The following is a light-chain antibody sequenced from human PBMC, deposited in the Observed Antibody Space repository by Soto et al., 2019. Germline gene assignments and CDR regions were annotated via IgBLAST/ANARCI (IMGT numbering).Light chain of an antibody. V-gene: IGKV1-5*03. CDR1: QTINSW. CDR2: ATS. CDR3: QQYKSFSLT. Sequence: DIQMTQSPSTLSASAGDRVTITCRASQTINSWLAWYQQKPGKAPKLLIYATSNLESGVPSRFSGSGSGTEFSLTISSLQPDDFATYYCQQYKSFSLTFGGGTRVEVK. J-gene: IGKJ4*01.